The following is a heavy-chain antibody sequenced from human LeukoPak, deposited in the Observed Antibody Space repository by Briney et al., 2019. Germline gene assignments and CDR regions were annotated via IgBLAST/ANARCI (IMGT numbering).Heavy chain of an antibody. Sequence: GGSLRLSCAASGFSFSSYEVNWVRQAPGKGLEWVSYIGSTTNSIYYADSVKGRFTISRDNAKKSLHLQMNSLRAEDTAVYYCARDEYSGLYYYMDVWGKGTTVTVSS. J-gene: IGHJ6*03. CDR1: GFSFSSYE. CDR3: ARDEYSGLYYYMDV. D-gene: IGHD5-12*01. V-gene: IGHV3-48*03. CDR2: IGSTTNSI.